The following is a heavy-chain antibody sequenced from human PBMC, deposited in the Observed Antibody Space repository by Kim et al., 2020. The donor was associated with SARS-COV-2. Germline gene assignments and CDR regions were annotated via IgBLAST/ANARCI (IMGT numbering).Heavy chain of an antibody. J-gene: IGHJ4*01. CDR2: ISWNSGSI. D-gene: IGHD3-10*02. Sequence: GGSLRLSCAASGFTFDDYAMHWVRQAPGKGLEWVSGISWNSGSIGYADSVKGRFTISRDNAKNSLYLQMNSLRAEDTALYYCAKDRTSSYRCSGSYGYWG. CDR1: GFTFDDYA. CDR3: AKDRTSSYRCSGSYGY. V-gene: IGHV3-9*01.